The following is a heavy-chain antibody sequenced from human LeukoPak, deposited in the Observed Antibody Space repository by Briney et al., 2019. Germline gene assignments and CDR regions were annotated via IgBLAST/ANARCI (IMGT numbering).Heavy chain of an antibody. CDR1: GYTFTGYY. D-gene: IGHD6-19*01. J-gene: IGHJ1*01. Sequence: ASVTVSCKASGYTFTGYYMHWVRQAPGQGLEWMGWINPNSGGTNYAQKFQGRVTMTRDTSISTAYMELSRLRSDDTAVYYCARGAEWLVLYFQHWGQGTLVTVSS. CDR3: ARGAEWLVLYFQH. V-gene: IGHV1-2*02. CDR2: INPNSGGT.